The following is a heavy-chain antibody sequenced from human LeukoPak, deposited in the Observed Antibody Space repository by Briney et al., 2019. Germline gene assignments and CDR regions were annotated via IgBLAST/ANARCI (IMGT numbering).Heavy chain of an antibody. J-gene: IGHJ4*02. Sequence: PGGSLRLSCAASGFTFRNYGMSWVRQAPGEGLEWLADIKLDGSDQHYADSVKGRFTISRDNAKNSLYLQMNSLRAEDTAVYYCARGGDEYGDYEIDYWGQGTLVTVSS. CDR2: IKLDGSDQ. CDR3: ARGGDEYGDYEIDY. V-gene: IGHV3-7*01. D-gene: IGHD4-17*01. CDR1: GFTFRNYG.